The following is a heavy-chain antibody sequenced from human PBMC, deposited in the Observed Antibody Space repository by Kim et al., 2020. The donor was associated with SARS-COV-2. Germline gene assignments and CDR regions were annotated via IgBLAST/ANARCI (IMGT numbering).Heavy chain of an antibody. V-gene: IGHV4-61*02. CDR2: IYTSGST. J-gene: IGHJ4*02. CDR1: GGSISSGSYY. CDR3: ARDGPHYDILTGSYSSPFDY. D-gene: IGHD3-9*01. Sequence: SETLSLTCTVSGGSISSGSYYWSWIRQPAGKGLEWIGRIYTSGSTNYNPFLKSRVTISVDTSKNQFSLKLSSVTAADTAVYYCARDGPHYDILTGSYSSPFDYWGQGTLVTVSS.